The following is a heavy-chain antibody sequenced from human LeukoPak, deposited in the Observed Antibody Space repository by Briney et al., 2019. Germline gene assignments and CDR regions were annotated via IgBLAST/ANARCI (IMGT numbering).Heavy chain of an antibody. CDR3: ARGSLWLQLDY. Sequence: PGGSLRLSCAASGFTFSSYAMHWVRQAPGKGLEYVSAISSNGGSTYYANSVKGRFTISRDNSKNTLYLQMGSLRAEDTAVYYCARGSLWLQLDYWGQGTLVTVSS. J-gene: IGHJ4*02. CDR1: GFTFSSYA. D-gene: IGHD5-24*01. CDR2: ISSNGGST. V-gene: IGHV3-64*01.